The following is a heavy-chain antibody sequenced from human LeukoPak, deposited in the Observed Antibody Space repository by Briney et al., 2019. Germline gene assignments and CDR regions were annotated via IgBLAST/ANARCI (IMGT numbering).Heavy chain of an antibody. CDR2: ISGSGGST. V-gene: IGHV3-23*01. Sequence: GGSLRLSCAASGFTFSSYAMSWVRQAPGKGLEWVSAISGSGGSTYYADSVKGRFTISRDNSKNTLYLQMNSLRAEDTAVYYCAKEGIVVVPAATYSPIDYWGQGTLVTVSS. CDR1: GFTFSSYA. D-gene: IGHD2-2*01. J-gene: IGHJ4*02. CDR3: AKEGIVVVPAATYSPIDY.